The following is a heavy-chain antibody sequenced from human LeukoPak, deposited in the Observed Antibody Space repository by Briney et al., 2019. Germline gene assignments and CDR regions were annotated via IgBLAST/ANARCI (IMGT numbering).Heavy chain of an antibody. J-gene: IGHJ5*02. CDR1: GFTVSSNY. D-gene: IGHD2-2*02. V-gene: IGHV3-53*01. CDR3: ARDRATFVVVPAAILSWFDP. Sequence: GGSLRLSCAASGFTVSSNYMSWVRQAPGKGLEWVSVIYSGGSTYYADSVKGRFTISRDNSKNTLYLQMNSLRAEDTAVYYCARDRATFVVVPAAILSWFDPWGQGTLVTVSS. CDR2: IYSGGST.